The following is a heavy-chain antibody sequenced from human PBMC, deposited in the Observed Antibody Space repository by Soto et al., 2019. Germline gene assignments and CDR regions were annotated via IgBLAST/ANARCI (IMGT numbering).Heavy chain of an antibody. V-gene: IGHV3-23*01. CDR1: GFTFSNSA. J-gene: IGHJ4*02. CDR2: ISGSGVST. Sequence: GGSLRLSCAASGFTFSNSAMSWVRQAPGKGLEWVSSISGSGVSTYYADSVKGRFTISRDNSKNTLYLQMNSLRAEDTAVYYCAKDSCSGGSCDSWDSWGQGTPVTVSS. CDR3: AKDSCSGGSCDSWDS. D-gene: IGHD2-15*01.